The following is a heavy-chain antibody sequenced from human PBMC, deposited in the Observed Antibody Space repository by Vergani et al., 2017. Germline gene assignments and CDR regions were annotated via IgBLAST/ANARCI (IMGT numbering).Heavy chain of an antibody. Sequence: EVQLVESGGGLVQPGRSLRLSCAASGFTFSSYAMSWVRQAPGKGLAWVSAISGSGGSTYYADSVKGRFTISRDNSKNTLYLQMNSLRAEDTAVYYCAKAKAVEMATIQIDYWGQGTLVTVSS. CDR2: ISGSGGST. CDR3: AKAKAVEMATIQIDY. J-gene: IGHJ4*02. V-gene: IGHV3-23*04. CDR1: GFTFSSYA. D-gene: IGHD5-24*01.